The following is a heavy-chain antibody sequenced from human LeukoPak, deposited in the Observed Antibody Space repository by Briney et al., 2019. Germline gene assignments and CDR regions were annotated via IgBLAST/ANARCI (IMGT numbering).Heavy chain of an antibody. V-gene: IGHV4-39*01. CDR3: ARHNGGGVGSYVAPGPPDYFDY. J-gene: IGHJ4*02. CDR2: IYFSGGA. D-gene: IGHD1-26*01. Sequence: SETLSLTCTVSGGSISSYYWSWIRQPPGKGLECIGSIYFSGGAYYNPSLRSRVTISLDTSKKQLSLKLNSVTAADTAIYYCARHNGGGVGSYVAPGPPDYFDYWGQGTLVTVSS. CDR1: GGSISSYY.